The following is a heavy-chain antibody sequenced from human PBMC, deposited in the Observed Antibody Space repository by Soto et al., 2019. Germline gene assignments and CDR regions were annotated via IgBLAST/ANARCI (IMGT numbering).Heavy chain of an antibody. V-gene: IGHV4-34*01. Sequence: QVQLQQWGAGLLKPSETLSLTCAVYGGSFSGYYWSRIRQPPGKGLEWIGEINHSGSTNYNPSLKRRVTIAVDTANNQSSLKLSSVTASHTAVYYCARYDYGDYVFDYWGQGTLVTVSS. J-gene: IGHJ4*02. CDR1: GGSFSGYY. D-gene: IGHD4-17*01. CDR2: INHSGST. CDR3: ARYDYGDYVFDY.